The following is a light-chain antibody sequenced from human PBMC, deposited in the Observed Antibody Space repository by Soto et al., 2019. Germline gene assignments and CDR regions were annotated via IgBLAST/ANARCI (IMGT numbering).Light chain of an antibody. CDR2: RDN. J-gene: IGLJ3*02. Sequence: SYELTQPLSVSVALGQTARITCGGNNIVTKTVHWYQQKPGQAPVLVIYRDNSRPSGIPERFSGSNSGNTATLTISRAQGGDEADYYCHVWDTSTVVFGGGTKLTVL. CDR3: HVWDTSTVV. V-gene: IGLV3-9*01. CDR1: NIVTKT.